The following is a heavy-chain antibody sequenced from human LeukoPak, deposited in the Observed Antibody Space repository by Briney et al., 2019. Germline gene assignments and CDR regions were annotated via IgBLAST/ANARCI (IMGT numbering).Heavy chain of an antibody. J-gene: IGHJ3*02. CDR2: IYYSGST. V-gene: IGHV4-59*01. Sequence: SETLSLTCTVSGGSISSYYWSWIRQPPGKGLEWIGYIYYSGSTNYNPSLKSRVTISVDTSKNQFSLKLSSVTAADTAVYYCAGGITIFGVVIGEALSGAFDIWGQGTMVTVSS. CDR3: AGGITIFGVVIGEALSGAFDI. CDR1: GGSISSYY. D-gene: IGHD3-3*01.